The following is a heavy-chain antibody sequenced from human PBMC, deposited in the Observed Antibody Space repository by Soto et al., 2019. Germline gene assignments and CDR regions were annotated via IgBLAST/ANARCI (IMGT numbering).Heavy chain of an antibody. Sequence: EVQLLESGGGLVQPGGSLRLSCAASGFTFSPYAMSWVRQAPGKGLEWVSSIRGSGGSTKYADSVKGQFTVSRDNSKRTLSLQMNSLREEDTAIYYCAKGLRRLLRTQYYYGLDVWGRGPTVTVSS. J-gene: IGHJ6*02. CDR1: GFTFSPYA. CDR2: IRGSGGST. CDR3: AKGLRRLLRTQYYYGLDV. D-gene: IGHD3-10*01. V-gene: IGHV3-23*01.